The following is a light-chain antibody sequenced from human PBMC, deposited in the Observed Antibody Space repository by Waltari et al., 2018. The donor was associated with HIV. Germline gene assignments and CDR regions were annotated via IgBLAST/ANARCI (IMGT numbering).Light chain of an antibody. CDR3: CSYAGSSTYV. J-gene: IGLJ1*01. V-gene: IGLV2-23*02. Sequence: QSALTQPASVSGSPGQSLTISCPGTSSDLGPYHYVSWYQQHPGKAPKLMIYDVTKRPSGVSNRFSGSKSANTASLTISGLQAEDEADYYCCSYAGSSTYVFGSGTKVTVL. CDR2: DVT. CDR1: SSDLGPYHY.